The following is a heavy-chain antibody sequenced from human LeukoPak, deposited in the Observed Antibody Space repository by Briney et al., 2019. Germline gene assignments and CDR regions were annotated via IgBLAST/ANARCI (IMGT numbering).Heavy chain of an antibody. D-gene: IGHD2-15*01. CDR3: ARSLGGAGSYDI. J-gene: IGHJ3*02. CDR2: INSDGSNR. CDR1: GLTFSSHW. Sequence: GGSLRLSCAASGLTFSSHWMHWVRQAPGKGLVWVSRINSDGSNRNYADSVKGRFIISRDNAKNTVYLQMNSLRVEDTAEYYCARSLGGAGSYDIWGQGTMVTVSS. V-gene: IGHV3-74*01.